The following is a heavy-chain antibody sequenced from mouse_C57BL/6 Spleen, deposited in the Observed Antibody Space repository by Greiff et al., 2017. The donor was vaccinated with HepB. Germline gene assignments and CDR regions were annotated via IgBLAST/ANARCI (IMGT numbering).Heavy chain of an antibody. CDR3: ATLDSSGSGFAY. CDR2: IYPGDGDT. Sequence: VQLQESGPELVKPGASVKISCKASGYAFSSSWMNWVKQRPGKGLEWIGRIYPGDGDTNYNGKFKGKATLTADKSSSTAYMQLSSLTSEDSAVYFCATLDSSGSGFAYWGQGTLVTVSA. V-gene: IGHV1-82*01. CDR1: GYAFSSSW. J-gene: IGHJ3*01. D-gene: IGHD3-2*02.